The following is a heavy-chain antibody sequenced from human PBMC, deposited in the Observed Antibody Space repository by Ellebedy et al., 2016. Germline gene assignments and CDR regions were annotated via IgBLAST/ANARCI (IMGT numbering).Heavy chain of an antibody. Sequence: GESLKISXVVSGFTFSRFWMSWVRQAPGKGLEWVANIKEDGSETKYVDSVKGRFTISKDNSKNKLFLQMNSLRAEDTTVYHCAREGLEQVTRTDAFDFWGQGTMVTVSS. D-gene: IGHD1-1*01. CDR2: IKEDGSET. V-gene: IGHV3-7*01. J-gene: IGHJ3*01. CDR1: GFTFSRFW. CDR3: AREGLEQVTRTDAFDF.